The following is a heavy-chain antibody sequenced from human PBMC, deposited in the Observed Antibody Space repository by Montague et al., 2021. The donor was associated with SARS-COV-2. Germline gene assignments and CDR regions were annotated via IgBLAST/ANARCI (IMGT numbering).Heavy chain of an antibody. V-gene: IGHV3-30*04. CDR3: AAEMATISAPLDY. CDR2: ISYDGSNK. CDR1: GFTFSSYA. J-gene: IGHJ4*02. D-gene: IGHD5-24*01. Sequence: SLRLSCAASGFTFSSYAMHWVRQAPGKGLEWVAVISYDGSNKYYADSAKGRFTISRDNSKNTLYLQMNSLRAEDTAVYYCAAEMATISAPLDYWGQGTLVTVSS.